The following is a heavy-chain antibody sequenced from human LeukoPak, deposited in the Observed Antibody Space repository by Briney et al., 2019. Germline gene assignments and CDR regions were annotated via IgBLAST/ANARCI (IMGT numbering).Heavy chain of an antibody. CDR3: AKGFYNSGTSLSALDG. CDR2: ISGSDGTT. Sequence: GGSLRLSCAASGFTFSSYPMSWVRQASGKGLEWVSAISGSDGTTKYADSVKGRFTISRDNSKNTLSLQMNSLRAEDTAVYYCAKGFYNSGTSLSALDGWGQGTLVTVSS. V-gene: IGHV3-23*01. J-gene: IGHJ4*02. CDR1: GFTFSSYP. D-gene: IGHD3-10*01.